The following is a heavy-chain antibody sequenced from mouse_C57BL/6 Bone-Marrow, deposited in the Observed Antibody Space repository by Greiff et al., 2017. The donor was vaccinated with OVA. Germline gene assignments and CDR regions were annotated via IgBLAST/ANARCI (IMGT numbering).Heavy chain of an antibody. Sequence: EVQLQESGPGLVKPSQSLSLTCSVTGYAITSGYYWNWIRQFPGNKLEWMGYISYDGSNNYNPTLKNRISITRDTSKNQFFLKLNSVTTEDTATYDCAEGTYGYAWFAYWGQGTLVTVSA. D-gene: IGHD2-2*01. CDR1: GYAITSGYY. J-gene: IGHJ3*01. CDR3: AEGTYGYAWFAY. V-gene: IGHV3-6*01. CDR2: ISYDGSN.